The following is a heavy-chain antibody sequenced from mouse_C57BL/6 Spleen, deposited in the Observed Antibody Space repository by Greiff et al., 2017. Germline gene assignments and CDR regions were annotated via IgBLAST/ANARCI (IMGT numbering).Heavy chain of an antibody. CDR2: SYPGDGDT. V-gene: IGHV1-82*01. Sequence: VQLQQSGPELVKPGASVKISCKASGYAFSSSWMNWVKQRPGKGLEWIGRSYPGDGDTNYNGKFKGKATLTADKSSSTAYMQLSSLTSEDSAVYFCAFYYGYDGAFAYWGQGTLVTVSA. J-gene: IGHJ3*01. CDR3: AFYYGYDGAFAY. CDR1: GYAFSSSW. D-gene: IGHD2-2*01.